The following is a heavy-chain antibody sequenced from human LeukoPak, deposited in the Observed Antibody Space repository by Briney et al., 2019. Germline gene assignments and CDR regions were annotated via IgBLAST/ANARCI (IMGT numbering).Heavy chain of an antibody. Sequence: GGSLRLSCAASGFTVSLYYMTWVRQAPGKGLEWVSVIYSGGPTYYADSVKGRFTISRDNSKNTVYLQMNSLRGEDTTVYFCARGWVVATGGFDMWGQGTMVTVSS. CDR2: IYSGGPT. V-gene: IGHV3-53*01. CDR3: ARGWVVATGGFDM. CDR1: GFTVSLYY. J-gene: IGHJ3*02. D-gene: IGHD2-8*02.